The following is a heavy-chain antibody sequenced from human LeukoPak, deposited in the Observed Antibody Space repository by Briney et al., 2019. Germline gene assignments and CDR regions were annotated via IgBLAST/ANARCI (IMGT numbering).Heavy chain of an antibody. D-gene: IGHD4-17*01. CDR1: GYSFTSSW. J-gene: IGHJ4*02. Sequence: GESLRISCKGSGYSFTSSWISCVRQMPGKGLEWMGRIDPSDSYTNYSPSFQGHVTISADKSISTAYLQWSSLKASDTAMYYCARQKATVTPSFDYWGQGTLVTVSS. CDR3: ARQKATVTPSFDY. CDR2: IDPSDSYT. V-gene: IGHV5-10-1*01.